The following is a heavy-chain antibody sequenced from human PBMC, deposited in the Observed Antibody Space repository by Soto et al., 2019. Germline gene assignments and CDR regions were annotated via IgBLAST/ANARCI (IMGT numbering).Heavy chain of an antibody. CDR2: IGTAGDT. V-gene: IGHV3-13*01. CDR3: ARGLSKKPLAVAGTTFDY. J-gene: IGHJ4*02. D-gene: IGHD6-19*01. CDR1: GFTFSSYD. Sequence: GGSLRLSCAASGFTFSSYDMHWVRQATGKGLEWVSAIGTAGDTYYPGSVKGRFTISRENAKNSLYLQMNSLRAGDTAVYYCARGLSKKPLAVAGTTFDYWGQGTLVTVSS.